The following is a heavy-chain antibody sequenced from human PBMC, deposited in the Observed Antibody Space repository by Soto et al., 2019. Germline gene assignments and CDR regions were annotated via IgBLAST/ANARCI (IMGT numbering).Heavy chain of an antibody. J-gene: IGHJ5*02. CDR2: ISGSGGGT. CDR1: GFTFSSYA. Sequence: EVQLLESGGGLVQPGGSLRLSCAASGFTFSSYAMSWVRQAPGKGLEWVSAISGSGGGTYYADSVKGRFTISRDNSKNTLYLQMNSLRAEDTAVYYCAKDRYYYDSSGYYYGGAWFDPWGQGTLVTVSS. D-gene: IGHD3-22*01. V-gene: IGHV3-23*01. CDR3: AKDRYYYDSSGYYYGGAWFDP.